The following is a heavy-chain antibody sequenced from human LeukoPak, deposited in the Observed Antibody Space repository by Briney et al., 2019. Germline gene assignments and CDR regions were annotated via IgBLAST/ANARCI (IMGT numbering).Heavy chain of an antibody. CDR2: IIPIFGTA. J-gene: IGHJ6*04. Sequence: ASVKVSCKASGGTFISYAISWVRQAPGQGLEWMGGIIPIFGTANYAQKFQGRVTITADESTSKAYMELSSLRSEDTAVYYCASPGSGSSDYYYYGMDVWGKGTTVTVSS. V-gene: IGHV1-69*01. CDR1: GGTFISYA. CDR3: ASPGSGSSDYYYYGMDV. D-gene: IGHD3-10*01.